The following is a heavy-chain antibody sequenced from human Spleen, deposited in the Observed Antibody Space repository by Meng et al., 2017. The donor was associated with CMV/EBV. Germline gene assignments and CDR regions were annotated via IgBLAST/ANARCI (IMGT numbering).Heavy chain of an antibody. CDR2: IYYVGNT. Sequence: SISNGDHYWSWIRQPPGKGLEWIGYIYYVGNTYYNPSLKSRVTISVDTSKNLFSLKVASVTAADTAVYYGARVLFNHLTGDKNWFDSWGQGTLVTVSS. J-gene: IGHJ5*01. CDR3: ARVLFNHLTGDKNWFDS. D-gene: IGHD3-10*01. CDR1: SISNGDHY. V-gene: IGHV4-30-4*08.